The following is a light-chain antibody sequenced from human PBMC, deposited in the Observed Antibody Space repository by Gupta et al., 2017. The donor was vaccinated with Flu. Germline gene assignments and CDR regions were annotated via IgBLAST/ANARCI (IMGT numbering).Light chain of an antibody. CDR1: QDISNF. V-gene: IGKV1D-8*01. CDR3: QQYYSFHT. Sequence: VIWMTQSPSLVSASTGDRVTTSCRMSQDISNFLAWYQQKPGKTPELLIYGASTLQSGVTSRFSGSGSGTDFTLTISSLQSEDFATSYGQQYYSFHTFGGGTKLEIK. CDR2: GAS. J-gene: IGKJ4*01.